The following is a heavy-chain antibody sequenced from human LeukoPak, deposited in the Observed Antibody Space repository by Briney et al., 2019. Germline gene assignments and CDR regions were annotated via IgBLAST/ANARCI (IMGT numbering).Heavy chain of an antibody. J-gene: IGHJ5*02. CDR1: GYSFSGNY. D-gene: IGHD3-10*01. CDR3: ARSTGGSGRVGDNWFDP. V-gene: IGHV1-2*02. CDR2: INPKTGST. Sequence: ASVKVSCKASGYSFSGNYIHWVRQAPAQGLEWMGWINPKTGSTNYAEKFQGRVTMTRDTSISTCYMELSRLRSNDVAVYYCARSTGGSGRVGDNWFDPWGQGTLVIVSS.